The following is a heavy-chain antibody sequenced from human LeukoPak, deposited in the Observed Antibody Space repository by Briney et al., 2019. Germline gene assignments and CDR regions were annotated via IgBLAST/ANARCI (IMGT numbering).Heavy chain of an antibody. D-gene: IGHD3-22*01. J-gene: IGHJ5*02. V-gene: IGHV1-2*06. Sequence: ASVKVSCKASGGTFSSYAISWVRQAPGQGLEWMGRINPSSGGTNYAQKFQGRVTMTRDTSISTAYMELSRLRSDDTAVYYCARDDNSGYYSGPWGQGTLVTVSS. CDR3: ARDDNSGYYSGP. CDR2: INPSSGGT. CDR1: GGTFSSYA.